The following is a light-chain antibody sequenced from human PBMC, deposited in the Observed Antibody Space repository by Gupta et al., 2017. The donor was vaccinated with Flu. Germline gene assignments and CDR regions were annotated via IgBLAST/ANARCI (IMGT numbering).Light chain of an antibody. CDR1: QRISSY. V-gene: IGKV1-39*01. CDR2: AAS. CDR3: DQIYSTHFGPIT. J-gene: IGKJ5*01. Sequence: DIHMTQSPSSLSASVVDRVTITCRASQRISSYLNWYQEKPGKDPKLRSSAASSLKSGGTPRFSGSGSGSDSTLTMSSLQLEDGETYYCDQIYSTHFGPITFGQGTQLEIK.